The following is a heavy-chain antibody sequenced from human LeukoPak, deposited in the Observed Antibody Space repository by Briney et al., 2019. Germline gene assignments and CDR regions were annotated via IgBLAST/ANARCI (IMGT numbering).Heavy chain of an antibody. CDR3: TRDPGQRGGYYYYYYMDV. Sequence: PGGSLRLSCAASEFTFIRYWMSWVRQAPGKGLEWVANIKQDGSEKYYVDSVKGRFTISIDNAKNSLYLQMNSLRAEDTAVYYCTRDPGQRGGYYYYYYMDVWGKGTTVTVSS. V-gene: IGHV3-7*01. D-gene: IGHD3-16*01. CDR1: EFTFIRYW. J-gene: IGHJ6*03. CDR2: IKQDGSEK.